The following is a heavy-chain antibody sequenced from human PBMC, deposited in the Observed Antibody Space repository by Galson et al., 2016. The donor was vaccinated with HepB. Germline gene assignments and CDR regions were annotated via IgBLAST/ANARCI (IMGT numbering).Heavy chain of an antibody. J-gene: IGHJ4*02. CDR1: GYTFTSYY. CDR2: MNPNSGNT. D-gene: IGHD1-14*01. V-gene: IGHV1-8*02. Sequence: SVKVSCKASGYTFTSYYMHWVRQAPGQGLEWMGWMNPNSGNTGYAQRLRGRIDMTSDASINTAYMELHSLRSEDTAVYYCARAIRNQLLSEYWGQGTLITVSS. CDR3: ARAIRNQLLSEY.